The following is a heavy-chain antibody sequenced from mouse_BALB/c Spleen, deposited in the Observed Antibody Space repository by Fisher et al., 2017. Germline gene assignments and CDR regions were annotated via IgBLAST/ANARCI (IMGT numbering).Heavy chain of an antibody. D-gene: IGHD1-1*01. J-gene: IGHJ1*01. Sequence: KFKGKATLTADKSSNTAYMQLSSLTSEDSAVYYCARWVGGYGNFDVWGAGTTVTVSS. V-gene: IGHV1-54*02. CDR3: ARWVGGYGNFDV.